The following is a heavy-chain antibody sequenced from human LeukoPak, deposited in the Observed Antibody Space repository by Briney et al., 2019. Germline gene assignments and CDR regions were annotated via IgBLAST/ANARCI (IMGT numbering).Heavy chain of an antibody. CDR1: GFTFSNAW. Sequence: PGGSPRLSCAASGFTFSNAWMSWVRQAPGKGLEWVGRIKSKTDGGTTGYAAPVKGRFTISRDDSKNTLYLQMNSLKTEDTAVYYCTTGGIFGVPFDYWGQGTLVTVSS. CDR3: TTGGIFGVPFDY. D-gene: IGHD3-3*01. V-gene: IGHV3-15*01. J-gene: IGHJ4*02. CDR2: IKSKTDGGTT.